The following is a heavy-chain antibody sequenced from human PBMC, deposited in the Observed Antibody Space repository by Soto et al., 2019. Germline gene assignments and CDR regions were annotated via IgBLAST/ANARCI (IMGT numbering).Heavy chain of an antibody. CDR1: RYAFTSYY. CDR3: AREGLILPSGSNRYYGMDV. Sequence: QVQLVQSGAEMKKPGASMKLSCKASRYAFTSYYIHWLRQAPGQGLEWLGVINPSADRTTYAQKSQGRVTMTRDTSTSTVYMELISLTSDDTAVYFCAREGLILPSGSNRYYGMDVWGQGTTVTVSS. J-gene: IGHJ6*02. CDR2: INPSADRT. V-gene: IGHV1-46*01. D-gene: IGHD5-12*01.